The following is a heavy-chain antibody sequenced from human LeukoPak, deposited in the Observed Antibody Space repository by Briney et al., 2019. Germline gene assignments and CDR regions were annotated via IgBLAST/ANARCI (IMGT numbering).Heavy chain of an antibody. J-gene: IGHJ4*02. CDR3: ARDRGGYYYGSGSFDY. V-gene: IGHV3-30*04. Sequence: GGSLRLSCAASGFTFSSYAMHWVRQAPGKGLEWVAVISYDGSNKYYADSVKGRFTISRDNSKDTLYVQMNSLRAEDTAVYYCARDRGGYYYGSGSFDYWGQGTLVTVSS. CDR1: GFTFSSYA. CDR2: ISYDGSNK. D-gene: IGHD3-10*01.